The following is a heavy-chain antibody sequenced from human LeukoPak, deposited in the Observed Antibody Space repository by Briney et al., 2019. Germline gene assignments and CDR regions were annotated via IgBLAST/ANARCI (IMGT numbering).Heavy chain of an antibody. CDR2: INSDGGST. J-gene: IGHJ2*01. V-gene: IGHV3-74*01. CDR1: GFTFSSYW. Sequence: GGSLRLSCAASGFTFSSYWMHWVRHAPGKGLVWVSRINSDGGSTSYADSVKGRFTISRDNAKNTLYLQMNSLRAEDTAVYYCSTVAGRDWYFDLWGRGTLATVSS. CDR3: STVAGRDWYFDL. D-gene: IGHD6-19*01.